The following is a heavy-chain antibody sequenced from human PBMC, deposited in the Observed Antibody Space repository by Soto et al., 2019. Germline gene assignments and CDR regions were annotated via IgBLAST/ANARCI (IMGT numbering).Heavy chain of an antibody. CDR3: AKAPGMDV. CDR1: GFTFSSYG. Sequence: QVQLVESGGGVVQPGRSLRLSCAASGFTFSSYGMHWVRQAPGKGLEWVAVISYDGSNKYYADSVKGRFTISRDNSKNTLYLQMNSLRAEGTAVYYCAKAPGMDVWGQGTTVTVSS. V-gene: IGHV3-30*18. CDR2: ISYDGSNK. J-gene: IGHJ6*02.